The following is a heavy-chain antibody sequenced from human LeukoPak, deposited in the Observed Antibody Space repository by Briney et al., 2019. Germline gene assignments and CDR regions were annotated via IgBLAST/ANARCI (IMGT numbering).Heavy chain of an antibody. CDR2: INPNSGGT. CDR3: ATFHPVSDYYYGMDV. CDR1: GYTFTDYF. D-gene: IGHD2/OR15-2a*01. J-gene: IGHJ6*02. V-gene: IGHV1-2*06. Sequence: ASVKVSCKTSGYTFTDYFVHWVRQAPGQGLEWMGRINPNSGGTNYAQKFQGRVTMTRDTSISTAYMELSRLRSDDTAVYYCATFHPVSDYYYGMDVWGQGTTVTVSS.